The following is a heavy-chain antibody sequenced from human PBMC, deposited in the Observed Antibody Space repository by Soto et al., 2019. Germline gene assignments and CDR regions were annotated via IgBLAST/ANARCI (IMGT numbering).Heavy chain of an antibody. J-gene: IGHJ4*02. CDR3: ARGWRERGFDY. V-gene: IGHV3-21*01. Sequence: EVQLVESGGGLVKPGGSLRLSCAVSGFTFSTYSMNWVRQAPGKGLEWVSYIDSSSSYMYYADSLKGRFTISRDNAKNSLYLEMNSLRVEDPAVYYCARGWRERGFDYWGQGILVTVSS. CDR1: GFTFSTYS. CDR2: IDSSSSYM. D-gene: IGHD1-26*01.